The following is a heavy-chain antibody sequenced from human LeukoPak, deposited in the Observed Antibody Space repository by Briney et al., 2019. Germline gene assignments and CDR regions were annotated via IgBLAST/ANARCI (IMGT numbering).Heavy chain of an antibody. V-gene: IGHV3-21*01. J-gene: IGHJ4*02. D-gene: IGHD2-15*01. CDR2: ISSSSSSYI. CDR3: ARDVCSGGSCYSFDY. Sequence: GGSLRLSCAASGFTFSSYSMNWVRQAPGKGLEWVSSISSSSSSYIYYADSVKGRFTISRDNAKNSLYLQMNSLRAEDTAVYYCARDVCSGGSCYSFDYWGQGTLVTVSS. CDR1: GFTFSSYS.